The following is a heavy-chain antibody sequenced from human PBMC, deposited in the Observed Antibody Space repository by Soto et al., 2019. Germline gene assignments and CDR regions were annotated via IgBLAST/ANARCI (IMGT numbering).Heavy chain of an antibody. CDR3: ARDLFGGYCLDY. CDR1: GGSINNNF. V-gene: IGHV4-59*01. CDR2: VYYDGHT. D-gene: IGHD5-12*01. Sequence: PSETLSLTCTVSGGSINNNFWGCIRQPPGKGLEWIGYVYYDGHTDYNPSLESRVTIAVDTSKNQFSLRLTSVTAADTAVYYCARDLFGGYCLDYWGQGALVTVSS. J-gene: IGHJ4*02.